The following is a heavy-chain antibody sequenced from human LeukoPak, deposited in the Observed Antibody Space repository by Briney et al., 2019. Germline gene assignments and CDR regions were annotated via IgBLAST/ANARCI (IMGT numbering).Heavy chain of an antibody. V-gene: IGHV3-74*01. CDR3: AREPIAVADPDAFDI. D-gene: IGHD6-19*01. CDR1: GFTFSSYW. CDR2: INSDGRSI. Sequence: GGSLRLSCVASGFTFSSYWMHWVRQAPGKGLVWVSRINSDGRSISYADSVKGRFTISRDNAKNTLYLQMNSLRAKDTAVYYCAREPIAVADPDAFDIWGQGTMVTVSS. J-gene: IGHJ3*02.